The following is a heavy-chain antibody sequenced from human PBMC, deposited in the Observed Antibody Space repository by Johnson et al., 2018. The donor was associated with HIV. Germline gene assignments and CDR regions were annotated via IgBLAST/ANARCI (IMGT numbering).Heavy chain of an antibody. V-gene: IGHV3-30*04. J-gene: IGHJ3*02. CDR3: AKVVTYYYDHDAFDI. CDR2: ISYDGSHK. CDR1: GFTFSRYA. Sequence: QVQLVESGGGVVQPGRSLRLSCAASGFTFSRYALHWVRQAPGKGLEWVAVISYDGSHKYYADSVKGRFTISRDNSKNTMYLQMNSLRVEDTAVYYCAKVVTYYYDHDAFDIWGQGTMVTVSS. D-gene: IGHD3-22*01.